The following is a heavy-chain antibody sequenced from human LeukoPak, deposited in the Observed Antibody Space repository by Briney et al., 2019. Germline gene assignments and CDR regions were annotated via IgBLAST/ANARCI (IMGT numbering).Heavy chain of an antibody. D-gene: IGHD1-7*01. CDR1: GFRFSRQW. CDR3: ADLGTSD. J-gene: IGHJ4*02. V-gene: IGHV3-7*01. CDR2: INSDGSAK. Sequence: PGGSLRLSCAVSGFRFSRQWMTWVRQAPGTGLEWVATINSDGSAKYHVDSVKGRFTISRDNAKNLVYLQMSILRAEDTAVYYCADLGTSDCGQGTLVTVSS.